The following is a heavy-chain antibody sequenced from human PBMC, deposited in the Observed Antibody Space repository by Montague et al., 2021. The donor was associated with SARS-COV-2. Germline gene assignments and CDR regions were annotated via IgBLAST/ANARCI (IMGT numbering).Heavy chain of an antibody. J-gene: IGHJ4*02. CDR1: GGSISSYY. CDR3: ARAQNTCFIANCVNYFEV. D-gene: IGHD1-1*01. CDR2: VHYTGST. V-gene: IGHV4-59*01. Sequence: SETLSLTCEVSGGSISSYYWSWIQQSPGKGLEWIGYVHYTGSTKYNPSLKTRVTLTLDTPKNHFSLKLSSVTAADTAVYYCARAQNTCFIANCVNYFEVWGLGALVPVSS.